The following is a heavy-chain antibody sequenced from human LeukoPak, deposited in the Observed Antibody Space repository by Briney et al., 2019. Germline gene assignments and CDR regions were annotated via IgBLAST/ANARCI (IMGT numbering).Heavy chain of an antibody. CDR3: ATVNGGYCTNGVCLYFDY. D-gene: IGHD2-8*01. Sequence: ASVKVSCKVSGYTLTELSMHWVRQAPGKGLEWMGGFDPEDGETIYAQKFQGRVTMTEDTSTDTAYMELSSLRSEDTAVYYCATVNGGYCTNGVCLYFDYWGQGTLVTVSS. CDR2: FDPEDGET. J-gene: IGHJ4*02. CDR1: GYTLTELS. V-gene: IGHV1-24*01.